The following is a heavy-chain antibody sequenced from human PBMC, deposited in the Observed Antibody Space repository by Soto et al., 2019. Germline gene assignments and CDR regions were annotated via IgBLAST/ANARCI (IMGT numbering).Heavy chain of an antibody. J-gene: IGHJ6*03. D-gene: IGHD3-10*01. CDR2: IRSKAYGGTT. V-gene: IGHV3-49*03. CDR3: TSYYGSGSYYSNYYYYYMDV. Sequence: LRLSCTASGFTFGDYAMSWFRQAPGKGLEWVGFIRSKAYGGTTEYAASVKGRFTISRDDSKSIAYLQMNSLKTEDTAVYYCTSYYGSGSYYSNYYYYYMDVWGKGTTVTVSS. CDR1: GFTFGDYA.